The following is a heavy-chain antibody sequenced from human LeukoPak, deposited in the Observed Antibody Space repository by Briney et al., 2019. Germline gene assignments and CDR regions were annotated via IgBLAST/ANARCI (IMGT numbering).Heavy chain of an antibody. J-gene: IGHJ4*02. Sequence: SETLSLACTVSGGSISKYYWSWIRQPPGKGLECIGYIYHSGSTNYNPSLKSRVTRSLETSKTQFSLTLCSVTAAETAVYYCARGGGYASPIGYWGQGALVTVSS. CDR2: IYHSGST. D-gene: IGHD5-12*01. CDR1: GGSISKYY. CDR3: ARGGGYASPIGY. V-gene: IGHV4-59*01.